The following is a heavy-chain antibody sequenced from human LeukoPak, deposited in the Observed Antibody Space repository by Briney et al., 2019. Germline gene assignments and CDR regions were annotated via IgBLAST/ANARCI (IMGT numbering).Heavy chain of an antibody. V-gene: IGHV3-15*01. D-gene: IGHD3-10*01. Sequence: PGGSLRLSCAASGFTFSNAWMSWVRQAPGKGLEWVGRIKSKTDGGTTDYAAPVKGRFTISRDDSKNTLYLQMNSLKTEDTAVYYCTTLPYYYGSGKYWGQGILVTVSS. CDR3: TTLPYYYGSGKY. CDR1: GFTFSNAW. J-gene: IGHJ4*02. CDR2: IKSKTDGGTT.